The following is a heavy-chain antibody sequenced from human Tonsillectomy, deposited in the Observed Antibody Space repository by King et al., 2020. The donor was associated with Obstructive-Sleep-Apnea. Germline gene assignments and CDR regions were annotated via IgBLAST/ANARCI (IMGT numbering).Heavy chain of an antibody. D-gene: IGHD3/OR15-3a*01. Sequence: DVQLVESGGGLVQPGGSLRLSCAASGFTVSSNYMSWVRQAPGKGLEWVSVIYSGGSTYYADSVKGRFTISRHNSKNTLYLQMTSLRAEDTAVYYCARARGASLSRPTDWGFDYWGQGTLVTVSS. V-gene: IGHV3-53*04. CDR2: IYSGGST. J-gene: IGHJ4*02. CDR1: GFTVSSNY. CDR3: ARARGASLSRPTDWGFDY.